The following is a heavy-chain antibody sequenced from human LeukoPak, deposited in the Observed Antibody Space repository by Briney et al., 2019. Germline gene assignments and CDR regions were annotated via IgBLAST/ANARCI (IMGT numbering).Heavy chain of an antibody. CDR3: ARAPHFFDISGSRYYFDY. CDR1: GGSISSYY. CDR2: IYYSGST. V-gene: IGHV4-59*12. D-gene: IGHD3-22*01. J-gene: IGHJ4*02. Sequence: PSETLSLTCTVSGGSISSYYWSWIRQPPGKGLEWIGYIYYSGSTNYNPSLKSRVTISVDTSKNQFSLKLSSVTAADTAVYFCARAPHFFDISGSRYYFDYWGQGTLVTVSS.